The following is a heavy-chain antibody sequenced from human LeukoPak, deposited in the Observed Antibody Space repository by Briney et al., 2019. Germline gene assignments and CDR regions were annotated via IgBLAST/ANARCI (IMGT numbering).Heavy chain of an antibody. CDR1: GGSISSSSYY. CDR3: ARAHYDFWSGYYQLGEKPTWFDP. J-gene: IGHJ5*02. D-gene: IGHD3-3*01. Sequence: SETLSLTCTVSGGSISSSSYYWGWIRQPPGKGLEWIGSIYYSGSTYYNPSLKSRVTISVDTSKNQFSLKLSSVTAADTAVYYCARAHYDFWSGYYQLGEKPTWFDPWGQGTLVTVSS. CDR2: IYYSGST. V-gene: IGHV4-39*07.